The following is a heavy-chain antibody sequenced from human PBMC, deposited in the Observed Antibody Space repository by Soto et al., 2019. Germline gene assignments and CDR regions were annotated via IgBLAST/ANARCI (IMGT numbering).Heavy chain of an antibody. J-gene: IGHJ5*02. V-gene: IGHV4-31*03. D-gene: IGHD3-10*01. CDR1: GGSISSGGYY. CDR3: ARIWFGELFQAHWFDP. CDR2: IYYSGST. Sequence: SETLSLTCTVSGGSISSGGYYWSWIRQHPGKGLEWIGYIYYSGSTYYNPSLKSRVTTSVDTSKNQFSLKLSSVTAADTAVYYCARIWFGELFQAHWFDPWGQGTLVTVSS.